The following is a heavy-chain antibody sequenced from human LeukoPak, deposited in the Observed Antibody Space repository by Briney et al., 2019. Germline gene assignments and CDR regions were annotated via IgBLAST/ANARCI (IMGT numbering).Heavy chain of an antibody. Sequence: GGSLRLSCAASGFTFGDYRMSWVRQAPGKGLEWVSGIKWNGGSTGYADSVKGRFTISRDNAKNSLYLQMDSLRAEDTALYYCARAMITFGGVIVPNAFDIWGQGTMVTVSS. CDR3: ARAMITFGGVIVPNAFDI. CDR1: GFTFGDYR. D-gene: IGHD3-16*02. V-gene: IGHV3-20*04. CDR2: IKWNGGST. J-gene: IGHJ3*02.